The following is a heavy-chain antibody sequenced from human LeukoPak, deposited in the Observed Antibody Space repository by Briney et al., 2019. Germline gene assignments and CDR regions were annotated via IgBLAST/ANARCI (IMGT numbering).Heavy chain of an antibody. J-gene: IGHJ4*02. D-gene: IGHD3-22*01. CDR2: ISSSSSYI. CDR1: GFTFSSYS. CDR3: AREYYYDSSGTNFDY. Sequence: PGGSLRLSCAASGFTFSSYSMNWVRQAPGRGLEWVSSISSSSSYIYYADSVKGRFTISRDNAKNSLYLQKNSLRAEDTAVYYCAREYYYDSSGTNFDYWGQGTLVSVSS. V-gene: IGHV3-21*01.